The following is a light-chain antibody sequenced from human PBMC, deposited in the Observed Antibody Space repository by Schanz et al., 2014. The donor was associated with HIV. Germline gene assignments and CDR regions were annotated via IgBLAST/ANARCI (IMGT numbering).Light chain of an antibody. Sequence: DIQMTQSPSSLSASVGDRITITCQARQDINNYLCWYQQKPGKAPKLLIYDTSTLETGVPSRFSGSGSGTDFTFTISSLQPEDIATYYCQQYDNLPLTFGGGTKVEIK. CDR1: QDINNY. CDR3: QQYDNLPLT. J-gene: IGKJ4*01. CDR2: DTS. V-gene: IGKV1-33*01.